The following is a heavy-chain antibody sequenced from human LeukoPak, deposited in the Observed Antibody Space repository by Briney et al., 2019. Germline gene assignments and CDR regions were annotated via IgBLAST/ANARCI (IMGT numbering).Heavy chain of an antibody. V-gene: IGHV3-74*01. D-gene: IGHD2-2*01. CDR2: INSDGGST. CDR1: GFTFSSYW. CDR3: TRDRPVVCSSTSCYPRFDY. Sequence: GKSLRLSCAASGFTFSSYWMHWVRQVPGKGLVWVSRINSDGGSTSYADSVKGRFTISRDNAKNMLYLQMNSLRAEDTAVYFCTRDRPVVCSSTSCYPRFDYWGQGTLVTVSS. J-gene: IGHJ4*02.